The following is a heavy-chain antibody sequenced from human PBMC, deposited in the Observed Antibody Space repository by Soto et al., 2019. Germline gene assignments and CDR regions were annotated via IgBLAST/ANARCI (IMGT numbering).Heavy chain of an antibody. CDR3: AKFAESSGYFDY. J-gene: IGHJ4*02. Sequence: QVQLEQSGAVVRKPGSSVKVSCKASGGTFSRSAISWVRQAPGQGLEWMGGIIPFFGTANYAQKFHGRVTITADEPTGTAYMELSSLTSEDTAIYYCAKFAESSGYFDYWGQGALITVSS. CDR2: IIPFFGTA. V-gene: IGHV1-69*01. CDR1: GGTFSRSA. D-gene: IGHD6-19*01.